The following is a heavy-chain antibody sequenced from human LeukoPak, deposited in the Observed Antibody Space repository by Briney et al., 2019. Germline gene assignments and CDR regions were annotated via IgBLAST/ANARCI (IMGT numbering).Heavy chain of an antibody. D-gene: IGHD5-18*01. CDR1: GGSVSSGSYY. CDR2: IYYSGST. J-gene: IGHJ6*02. V-gene: IGHV4-61*01. CDR3: ASIPRYSYGPLYYYYYGMDV. Sequence: PSETLSLTCTVSGGSVSSGSYYWSWIRQPPGKGLEWIGYIYYSGSTNYNPSLKSRVTISVDTSKNQFSLKLSSVTAADTAVYYCASIPRYSYGPLYYYYYGMDVWGQGTTVTVSS.